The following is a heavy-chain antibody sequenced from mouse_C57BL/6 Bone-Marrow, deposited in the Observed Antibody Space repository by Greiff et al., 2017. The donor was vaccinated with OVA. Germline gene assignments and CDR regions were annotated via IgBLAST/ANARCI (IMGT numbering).Heavy chain of an antibody. V-gene: IGHV3-6*01. CDR1: GYSITSGYY. Sequence: EVQVVESGPGLVKPSQSLSLTCSVTGYSITSGYYWNWIRQFPGNKLEWMGYISYDGSNNYNPSLKNRISITRDTSKNQFFLKLNSVTTEDTATYYCARDPNMVNYYAMDYWGQGTSVTVSS. CDR3: ARDPNMVNYYAMDY. J-gene: IGHJ4*01. CDR2: ISYDGSN. D-gene: IGHD2-2*01.